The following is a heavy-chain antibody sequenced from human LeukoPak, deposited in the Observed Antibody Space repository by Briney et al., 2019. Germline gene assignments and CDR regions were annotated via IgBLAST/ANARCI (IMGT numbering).Heavy chain of an antibody. V-gene: IGHV4-59*08. CDR3: ARQEYYYDSSGYPKYFQH. CDR2: IYYSGST. D-gene: IGHD3-22*01. Sequence: PSETLSLTCTVSGGSISSYYWSWIRQPPGKGLEWIGYIYYSGSTNYNPSLKSRVTISVDRSKKQFSLKLSSVTAADTAVYYCARQEYYYDSSGYPKYFQHWGQGTLVTVSS. CDR1: GGSISSYY. J-gene: IGHJ1*01.